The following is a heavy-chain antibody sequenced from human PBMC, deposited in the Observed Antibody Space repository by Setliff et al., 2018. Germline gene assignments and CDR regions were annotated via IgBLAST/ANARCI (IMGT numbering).Heavy chain of an antibody. Sequence: SETLSLTCTVSGESIRSNNWWNWVRQPPGKGLEWIGHVYYSGAANYNPSLKSRVTVSVDTSKNQFSLRLISVTAADTAVYYCARGGTFRYFDYWGQGTPVTVSS. V-gene: IGHV4-4*02. CDR1: GESIRSNN. J-gene: IGHJ4*02. D-gene: IGHD5-12*01. CDR3: ARGGTFRYFDY. CDR2: VYYSGAA.